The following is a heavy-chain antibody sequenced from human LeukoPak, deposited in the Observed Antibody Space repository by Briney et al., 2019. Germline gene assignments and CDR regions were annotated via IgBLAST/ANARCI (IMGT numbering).Heavy chain of an antibody. J-gene: IGHJ4*02. Sequence: SETLSLTCTVSGGSISSSYWSWIRQPPGKGLEWIASIYDSETTKYNPSLRSRATISSDTSKNQFSLKLSSVTAADTAVYYCARQAYSSGWYTAAYWGQGTLVTVSS. CDR1: GGSISSSY. CDR3: ARQAYSSGWYTAAY. D-gene: IGHD6-19*01. V-gene: IGHV4-59*08. CDR2: IYDSETT.